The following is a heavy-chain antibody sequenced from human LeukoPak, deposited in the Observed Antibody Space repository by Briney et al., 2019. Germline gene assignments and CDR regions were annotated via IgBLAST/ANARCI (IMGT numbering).Heavy chain of an antibody. J-gene: IGHJ4*02. CDR2: IIPIFGTA. CDR1: GGTFSSYA. Sequence: SVKVSCKASGGTFSSYAISWVRQAPGQGLEWMGGIIPIFGTANYAQKSQGRVTITTDESTSTAYMELSSLRSEDTAVYYCARGAVAGLTFDYWGQGTLVTVSS. CDR3: ARGAVAGLTFDY. V-gene: IGHV1-69*05. D-gene: IGHD6-19*01.